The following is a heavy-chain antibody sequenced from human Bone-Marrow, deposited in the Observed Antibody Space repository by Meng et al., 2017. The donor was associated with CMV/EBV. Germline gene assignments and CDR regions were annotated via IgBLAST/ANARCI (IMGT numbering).Heavy chain of an antibody. V-gene: IGHV1-2*02. CDR2: INPNSGGT. J-gene: IGHJ5*02. D-gene: IGHD1-26*01. CDR3: ARALGATEGWFDP. Sequence: ASVKVSCKASGYTFTGYYMHWVRQAPGQGLEWMGWINPNSGGTNYAQKFQGRVTMTRDTSISTAYMELSSLRSEDTAVYYCARALGATEGWFDPWGQGTLVTVSS. CDR1: GYTFTGYY.